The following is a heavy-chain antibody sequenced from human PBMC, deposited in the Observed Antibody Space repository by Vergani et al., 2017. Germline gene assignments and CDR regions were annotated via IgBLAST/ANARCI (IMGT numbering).Heavy chain of an antibody. CDR3: ARTGYSSGWSPFQH. Sequence: QVQLQQWGAGLLKPSETLSLTCAVYGGSFSGYYWSWIRQPPGKGLEWIGEINHSGSTNYNPSLKSRVTISVDTSKNQFSLKLSSVTAADTAVYYCARTGYSSGWSPFQHWGQGTLVTVSS. CDR2: INHSGST. V-gene: IGHV4-34*01. D-gene: IGHD6-19*01. J-gene: IGHJ1*01. CDR1: GGSFSGYY.